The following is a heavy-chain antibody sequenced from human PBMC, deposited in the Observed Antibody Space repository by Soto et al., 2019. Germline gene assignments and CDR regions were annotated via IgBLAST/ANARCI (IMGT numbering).Heavy chain of an antibody. D-gene: IGHD3-10*01. J-gene: IGHJ6*02. V-gene: IGHV1-18*01. CDR3: ARDSATLVPGV. CDR1: GYTFIRNG. Sequence: QVQLVQSGAEVKKPGASVKVSCKASGYTFIRNGICWVRQAPGQGLEWMGWISAYNGNTEYAQKFQGRVTMTTDTSTSTAYMELRNLRSDDTAVYYCARDSATLVPGVWGQGTTVTVSS. CDR2: ISAYNGNT.